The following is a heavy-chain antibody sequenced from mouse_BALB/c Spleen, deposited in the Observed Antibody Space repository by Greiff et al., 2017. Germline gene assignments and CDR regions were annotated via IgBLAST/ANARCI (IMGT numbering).Heavy chain of an antibody. CDR2: INPYNDGT. Sequence: EVQLVESGPELVKPGASVKMSCKASGYTFTSYVMHWVKQKPGQGLEWIGYINPYNDGTKYNEKFKGKATLTSDKSSSTAYMELSSLTSEDSAVYYCAREGRGTGTDFDYWGQGTTLTVSS. D-gene: IGHD4-1*01. V-gene: IGHV1-14*01. CDR3: AREGRGTGTDFDY. CDR1: GYTFTSYV. J-gene: IGHJ2*01.